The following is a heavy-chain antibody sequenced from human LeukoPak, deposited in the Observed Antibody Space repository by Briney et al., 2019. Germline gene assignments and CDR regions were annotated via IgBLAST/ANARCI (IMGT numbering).Heavy chain of an antibody. CDR2: INHSGST. CDR3: AIRIAAAGIGGIDY. V-gene: IGHV4-34*01. J-gene: IGHJ4*02. Sequence: SETLSLTCAVYGGSFSGYYWSWIRQPPGKGLEWIGEINHSGSTNYNPSLKSRVTISVDTSKNQFSLKLSSVTAADTAVYYCAIRIAAAGIGGIDYWGQRTLVTVSS. CDR1: GGSFSGYY. D-gene: IGHD6-13*01.